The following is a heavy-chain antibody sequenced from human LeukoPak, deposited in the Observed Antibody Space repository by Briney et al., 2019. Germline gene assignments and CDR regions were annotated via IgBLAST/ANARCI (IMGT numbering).Heavy chain of an antibody. Sequence: ASVKVSCKASGYTFTSYGISWVRQAPGQGLEWMGWISAYNGNTNYAQKLQGRVTMTTDTSPSTAYMELRSLRSDDTAVYYCVSSSRHSRWTDAFDIWGQGTMVTVSS. CDR2: ISAYNGNT. D-gene: IGHD6-13*01. CDR3: VSSSRHSRWTDAFDI. V-gene: IGHV1-18*01. J-gene: IGHJ3*02. CDR1: GYTFTSYG.